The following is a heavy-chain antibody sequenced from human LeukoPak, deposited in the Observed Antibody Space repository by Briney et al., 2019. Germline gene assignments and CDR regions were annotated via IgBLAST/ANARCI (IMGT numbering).Heavy chain of an antibody. Sequence: GASVKVSCKASGYTFTSYGISWVRQAPGQGLEWMGWISAYNGNTNYAQKFQGRVTMTTDTSTSTAYMELRSLRSDDTAVYYCARAIMVRGAGSRFDPWGQGTLVTVSS. CDR2: ISAYNGNT. J-gene: IGHJ5*02. V-gene: IGHV1-18*01. CDR1: GYTFTSYG. CDR3: ARAIMVRGAGSRFDP. D-gene: IGHD3-10*01.